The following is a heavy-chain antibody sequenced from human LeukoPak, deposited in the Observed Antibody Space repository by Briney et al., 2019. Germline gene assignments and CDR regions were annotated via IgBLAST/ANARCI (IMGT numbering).Heavy chain of an antibody. CDR3: AKQPYQYVSGSPSWPDP. V-gene: IGHV3-23*01. Sequence: SGGSLRLSCTASGFTFSSYEMNWVRQAPGKGLEWVSGIGGSSGKTFYADSVKGRFTISRDNSKNTLYLQMNALRAEDTAIYFCAKQPYQYVSGSPSWPDPWGQGTLVTVSS. CDR1: GFTFSSYE. J-gene: IGHJ5*02. CDR2: IGGSSGKT. D-gene: IGHD3-10*01.